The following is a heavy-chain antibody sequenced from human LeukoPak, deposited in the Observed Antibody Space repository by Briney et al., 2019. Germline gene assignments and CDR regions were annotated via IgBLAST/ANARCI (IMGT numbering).Heavy chain of an antibody. CDR2: IYYSGST. V-gene: IGHV4-59*01. CDR1: GGSISSYY. Sequence: SETLSLTCTVSGGSISSYYWSWTRQPPGKGLEWIGYIYYSGSTNYNPSLKSRVTISVDTSQNQFSLMLSSVTAADTAVYYCARDLLSTAGYFDYWGQGTLVTVSS. J-gene: IGHJ4*02. D-gene: IGHD6-19*01. CDR3: ARDLLSTAGYFDY.